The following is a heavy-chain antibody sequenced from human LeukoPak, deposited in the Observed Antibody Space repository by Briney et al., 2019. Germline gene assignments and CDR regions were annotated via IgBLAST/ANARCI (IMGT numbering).Heavy chain of an antibody. CDR3: ARGQRITMTD. V-gene: IGHV4-34*01. CDR2: INHSGST. CDR1: GGPFSAYY. Sequence: SETLSLTCAVYGGPFSAYYWSWIRQPPGKGLEWIGEINHSGSTNYNPSLKSRVAISVDTSRNQFSLRLSSVTAADTAVYYCARGQRITMTDWGQGTLVTVSS. D-gene: IGHD3-22*01. J-gene: IGHJ4*02.